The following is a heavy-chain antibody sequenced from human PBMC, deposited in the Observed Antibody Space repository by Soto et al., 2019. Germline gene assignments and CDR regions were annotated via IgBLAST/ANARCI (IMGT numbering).Heavy chain of an antibody. V-gene: IGHV4-34*01. CDR1: GGSFSGYY. J-gene: IGHJ4*02. CDR2: INHSGST. CDR3: ARNSSGWYGGINRYYFDY. D-gene: IGHD6-19*01. Sequence: QVQLQQWGAGLLKPSETLSLTCAVYGGSFSGYYWSWIRQAPGKGLEWIWEINHSGSTNYNPSLKSRVTISVDTSKNQFSLKLSSVTAADTAVYYCARNSSGWYGGINRYYFDYWGQGTLVTVSS.